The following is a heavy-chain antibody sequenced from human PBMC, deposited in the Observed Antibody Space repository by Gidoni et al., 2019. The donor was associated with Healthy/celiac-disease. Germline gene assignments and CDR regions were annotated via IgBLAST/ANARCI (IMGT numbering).Heavy chain of an antibody. D-gene: IGHD3-16*01. CDR1: GRSFSGYY. J-gene: IGHJ4*02. CDR2: INHSGST. CDR3: ASTFGGVTATGAFDY. V-gene: IGHV4-34*01. Sequence: LQLQQCGAGLLKPSETLSLTCAVYGRSFSGYYWSWIRQPPGKGLEWSGEINHSGSTNYNPSLKSRVTISVDTSKNQFSLKLSSVTAADTAVYYCASTFGGVTATGAFDYWGQGTLVTVSS.